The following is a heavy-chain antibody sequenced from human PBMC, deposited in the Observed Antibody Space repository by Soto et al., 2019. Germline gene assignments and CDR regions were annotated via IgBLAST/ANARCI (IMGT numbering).Heavy chain of an antibody. Sequence: GGSLRLSCAASGFTFSSYAMSWVRQAPGKGLEWVSAISGSGGSTYYADSVKGRFTISRDNSKNTLYLQMNSLRAEDTAIYYCAKDLFPSSPLVPNWFDPWGQGTLVTVSS. D-gene: IGHD2-2*01. J-gene: IGHJ5*02. V-gene: IGHV3-23*01. CDR1: GFTFSSYA. CDR2: ISGSGGST. CDR3: AKDLFPSSPLVPNWFDP.